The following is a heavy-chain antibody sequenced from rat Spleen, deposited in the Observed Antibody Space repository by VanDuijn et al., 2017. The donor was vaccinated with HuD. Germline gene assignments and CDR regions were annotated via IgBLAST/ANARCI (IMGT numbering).Heavy chain of an antibody. D-gene: IGHD1-9*01. V-gene: IGHV5-29*01. CDR3: ARRHYGYTDYFDY. J-gene: IGHJ2*01. CDR2: ISYGDSSGHSST. CDR1: GFTFSDYG. Sequence: EVQLVESGGGLVQPGRSLKLSCAASGFTFSDYGMAWVRQAPTKGLEGVGTISYGDSSGHSSTYYRDSVKGRFTISTDNATSTLSLQMDSLRSEDTATYYCARRHYGYTDYFDYWGQGVMVTVSS.